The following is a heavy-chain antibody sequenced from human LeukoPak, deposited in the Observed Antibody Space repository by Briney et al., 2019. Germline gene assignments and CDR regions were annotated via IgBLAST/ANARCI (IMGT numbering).Heavy chain of an antibody. CDR1: GFTFDDYA. J-gene: IGHJ3*02. CDR3: AKGGSTIIDAFDI. D-gene: IGHD2-2*01. V-gene: IGHV3-9*01. Sequence: GRSLRLSCAASGFTFDDYAMHWVRQAPGKGLEWVSGISWNSGSIGYADSVKGRFTISRDNAKNSLYLQMNSLRAEDTALYYCAKGGSTIIDAFDIWGQGTMVTVS. CDR2: ISWNSGSI.